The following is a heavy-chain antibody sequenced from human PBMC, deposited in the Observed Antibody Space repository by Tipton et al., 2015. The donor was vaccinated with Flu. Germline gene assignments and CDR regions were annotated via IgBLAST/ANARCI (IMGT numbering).Heavy chain of an antibody. CDR2: ISWDGGST. J-gene: IGHJ3*02. CDR1: GFTFDDYA. Sequence: SLRLSCAASGFTFDDYAMHWVRQAPGKGLEWVSLISWDGGSTYYAASVKGRFTISRDNSKNSLYLQMSSLRAEDTALYYCAKEGRPDAFDIWGQGTMVTVSS. CDR3: AKEGRPDAFDI. V-gene: IGHV3-43D*03. D-gene: IGHD6-6*01.